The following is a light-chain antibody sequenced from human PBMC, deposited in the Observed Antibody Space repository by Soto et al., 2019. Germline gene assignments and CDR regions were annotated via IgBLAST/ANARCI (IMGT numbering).Light chain of an antibody. CDR3: QQYGSPPPS. J-gene: IGKJ5*01. CDR1: QSIRSSY. CDR2: GAS. V-gene: IGKV3-20*01. Sequence: EIVLTQSPGTLSLSPGARAPLSCRATQSIRSSYLAWYQQKPGQAPRLLIYGASTRATGIPDRFSGSGSGTDFTLTISRLEPEDFAMYYCQQYGSPPPSFGQGTRLEIK.